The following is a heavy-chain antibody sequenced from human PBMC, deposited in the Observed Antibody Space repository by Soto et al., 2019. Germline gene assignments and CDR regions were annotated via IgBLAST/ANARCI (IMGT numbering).Heavy chain of an antibody. V-gene: IGHV4-59*01. CDR1: GGSISTYY. CDR2: IYYTGST. Sequence: PSETLSLTCTISGGSISTYYWSWFRQPPGKELLWIGYIYYTGSTYYDPSLKSRVTISLDTSKNQFSLTLSSVTAADTAVYYCASRLPIAAYDYWGQGTLVTVSS. D-gene: IGHD5-12*01. J-gene: IGHJ4*02. CDR3: ASRLPIAAYDY.